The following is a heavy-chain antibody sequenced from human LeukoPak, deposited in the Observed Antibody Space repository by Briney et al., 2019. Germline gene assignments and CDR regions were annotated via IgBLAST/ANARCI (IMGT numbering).Heavy chain of an antibody. CDR3: TREAIATGYAYD. J-gene: IGHJ4*02. CDR1: GFSFSSYA. CDR2: ISSGGDRT. Sequence: GGSLRLSCAATGFSFSSYALSWVRQAPGKGLEWVSAISSGGDRTYHAGSVTGRFTISRANSKNMLFLQMSGLRAEDAAMYYCTREAIATGYAYDWGQGTLVTVFS. D-gene: IGHD3-16*01. V-gene: IGHV3-23*01.